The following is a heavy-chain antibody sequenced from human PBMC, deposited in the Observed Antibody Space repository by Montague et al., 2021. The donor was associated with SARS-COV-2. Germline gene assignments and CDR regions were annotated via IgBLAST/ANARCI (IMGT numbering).Heavy chain of an antibody. Sequence: RSLSLSASGFTFSSYGMHWVRQAPGKGLEWVAVIWYNGSNKYYADSVKGRFTISRDNSKNTLYLQMNSLRAEDTAVYYCAREGKGYCSTTSCQTAFDIWGQGTMVTVSS. CDR1: GFTFSSYG. CDR3: AREGKGYCSTTSCQTAFDI. J-gene: IGHJ3*02. CDR2: IWYNGSNK. V-gene: IGHV3-33*01. D-gene: IGHD2-2*01.